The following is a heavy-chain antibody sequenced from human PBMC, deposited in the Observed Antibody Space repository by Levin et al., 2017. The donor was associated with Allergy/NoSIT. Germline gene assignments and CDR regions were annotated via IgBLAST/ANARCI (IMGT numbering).Heavy chain of an antibody. CDR2: INYSGYT. CDR3: TSHTFRTGYSSPHWFDP. J-gene: IGHJ5*02. D-gene: IGHD6-19*01. CDR1: GGSISSSSYY. V-gene: IGHV4-39*01. Sequence: SETLSLTCTVSGGSISSSSYYWGWIRQPPGKGLEWIGSINYSGYTYYSPSLKSRVTISVDKSKNQFSLKLNSVTATDTAVYFCTSHTFRTGYSSPHWFDPWGQGTLVTVSS.